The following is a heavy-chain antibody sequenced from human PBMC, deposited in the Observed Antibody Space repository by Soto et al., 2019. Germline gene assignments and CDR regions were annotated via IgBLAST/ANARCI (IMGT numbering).Heavy chain of an antibody. CDR3: ARLEGLATISYYFDF. V-gene: IGHV4-39*01. Sequence: QLQLQESGPGLVKPSETLSLTCSVSDDSINSDKYYWGWVRQPPGKGLEWIGSIYYRGSAYYKPSLQTRVTLSLDKSRSQFSLKLNSVTAADSAVYFCARLEGLATISYYFDFWGPGARVTVSS. CDR2: IYYRGSA. CDR1: DDSINSDKYY. D-gene: IGHD3-9*01. J-gene: IGHJ4*02.